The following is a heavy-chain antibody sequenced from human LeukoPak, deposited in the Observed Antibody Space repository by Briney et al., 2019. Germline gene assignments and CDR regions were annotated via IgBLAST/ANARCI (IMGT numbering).Heavy chain of an antibody. V-gene: IGHV5-51*01. Sequence: NSGESLKISCKGSGYSFTSYWIGWMRQMPGKGLEEMGIIYPGDSDTRYSPSFQGQVTISADKSSGTAYLQWSSLKASDTAMYHCGSILVLSLRFDYWGQGTLVTVSS. CDR3: GSILVLSLRFDY. J-gene: IGHJ4*02. CDR1: GYSFTSYW. CDR2: IYPGDSDT. D-gene: IGHD3-3*02.